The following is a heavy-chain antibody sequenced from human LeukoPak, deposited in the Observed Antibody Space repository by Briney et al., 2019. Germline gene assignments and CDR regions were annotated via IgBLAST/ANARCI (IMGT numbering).Heavy chain of an antibody. D-gene: IGHD6-6*01. CDR3: ARDLYSSSSGGDY. Sequence: ASVKVPCKASGYTFTNYDISWVRQAPGQGLEWMGWISTYNGDANYAQKLQGRVSMTTDTSTSTAYMELGNLTSDDTAVYYCARDLYSSSSGGDYWGQGTLVTVSS. J-gene: IGHJ4*02. V-gene: IGHV1-18*01. CDR1: GYTFTNYD. CDR2: ISTYNGDA.